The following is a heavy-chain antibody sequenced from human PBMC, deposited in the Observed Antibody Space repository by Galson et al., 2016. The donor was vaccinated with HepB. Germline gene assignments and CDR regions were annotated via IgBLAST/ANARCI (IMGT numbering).Heavy chain of an antibody. CDR3: AKVIGRDAYYYYGMDV. Sequence: SLRLSCAASGFTFNTYGMHWVRQAPGKGLEWVAVIWYDGSNEYYADSVKGRFTISRVNSKNTLYLQMNGLRAEDTAVYYCAKVIGRDAYYYYGMDVWGQGTTVTVSS. J-gene: IGHJ6*02. CDR1: GFTFNTYG. D-gene: IGHD2/OR15-2a*01. CDR2: IWYDGSNE. V-gene: IGHV3-33*06.